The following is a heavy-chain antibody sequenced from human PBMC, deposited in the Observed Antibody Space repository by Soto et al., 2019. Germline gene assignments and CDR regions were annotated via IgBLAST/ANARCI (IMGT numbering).Heavy chain of an antibody. J-gene: IGHJ5*02. CDR3: ARTNGAGSYYNH. Sequence: GESLKISCKASGYSFTNYWIALVRQMPGKGLEWMGIIYPGDSDPRYSPSFQGQVTISADNSISTAYLQWSSLRASDTAIYYCARTNGAGSYYNHWGQGTLVTVSS. CDR1: GYSFTNYW. V-gene: IGHV5-51*01. CDR2: IYPGDSDP. D-gene: IGHD3-10*01.